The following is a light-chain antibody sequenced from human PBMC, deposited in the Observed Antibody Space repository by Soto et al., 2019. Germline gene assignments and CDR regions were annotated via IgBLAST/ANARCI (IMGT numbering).Light chain of an antibody. CDR1: SSNIGAGYD. V-gene: IGLV1-40*01. CDR2: GNN. Sequence: QSVLTQPPSVSGAPGQRVTISCTGSSSNIGAGYDVNWYQQLPGTAPKLLIYGNNNRPSGVPDRFSGSKSGTSAFLAITGLQAEDEADYYCQSYDNSLSGPVFGGGTKLTVL. CDR3: QSYDNSLSGPV. J-gene: IGLJ2*01.